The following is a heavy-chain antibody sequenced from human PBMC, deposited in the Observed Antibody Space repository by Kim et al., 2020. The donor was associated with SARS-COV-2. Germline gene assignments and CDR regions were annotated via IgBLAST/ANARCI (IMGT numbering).Heavy chain of an antibody. D-gene: IGHD2-15*01. CDR3: ARGSFQKGFDS. J-gene: IGHJ5*01. Sequence: GGSLRLSCEASGFTFSRYWMNWVRQGPGKGLVWVSRIKGDGSDTHYADFVKGRFTISRDNAKNTLHLQLNSLGVGDTATYYCARGSFQKGFDSWGQGTLVTVSS. CDR1: GFTFSRYW. V-gene: IGHV3-74*01. CDR2: IKGDGSDT.